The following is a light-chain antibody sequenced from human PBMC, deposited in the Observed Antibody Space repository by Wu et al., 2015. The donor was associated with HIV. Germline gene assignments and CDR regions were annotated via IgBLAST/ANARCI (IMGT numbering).Light chain of an antibody. V-gene: IGKV1-5*03. CDR1: QSISSW. Sequence: DIQMTQSPSTLSASVGDRVTITCRASQSISSWLAWYQQKPGKAPKLLIYKASSLESGVPSRFSGSGYGTEFTLTISSLQSDDFATYYCQQYNTYPWTFGQGTKVEIK. J-gene: IGKJ1*01. CDR2: KAS. CDR3: QQYNTYPWT.